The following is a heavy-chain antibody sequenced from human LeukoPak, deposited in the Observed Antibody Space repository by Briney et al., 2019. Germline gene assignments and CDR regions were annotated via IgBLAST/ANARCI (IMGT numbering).Heavy chain of an antibody. V-gene: IGHV3-21*01. CDR3: ARDWYNNSDAFDI. CDR1: GFTFSSYG. J-gene: IGHJ3*02. CDR2: ISSSSSYI. Sequence: GGFLRLSCAASGFTFSSYGMSWVRQAPGKGLEWVSSISSSSSYIYYADSVKGRFTISRDNAKNSLYLQIHSLRAEDTAVYYCARDWYNNSDAFDIWGQGTMVTVSS. D-gene: IGHD4-11*01.